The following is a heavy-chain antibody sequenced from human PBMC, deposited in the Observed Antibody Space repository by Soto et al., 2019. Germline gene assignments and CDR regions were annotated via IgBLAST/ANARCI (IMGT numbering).Heavy chain of an antibody. CDR2: INPKSGGT. J-gene: IGHJ4*02. D-gene: IGHD1-26*01. Sequence: AAVKVSCKASGYTFTVYYMHWVRQAPGQGLEWMGWINPKSGGTMYPQKFQGRVTMTWDTSISTAYMALTRLRSDDTAVYYCARDLAKGGGSAGFDYWGQGTLVTVSS. CDR3: ARDLAKGGGSAGFDY. CDR1: GYTFTVYY. V-gene: IGHV1-2*02.